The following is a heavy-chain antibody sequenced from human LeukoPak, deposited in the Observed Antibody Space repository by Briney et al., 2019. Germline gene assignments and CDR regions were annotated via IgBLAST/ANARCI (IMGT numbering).Heavy chain of an antibody. CDR3: ARVSGYSGTWYVDY. Sequence: PGGSLRLSCVASGFTFKNYGMHWVRQAPGKGLEWVAIIWYDGSNKYYADFVRGRFTTSRDDSKNTLYLQMNSLRADDSAVYYCARVSGYSGTWYVDYWGQGTLVTVSS. CDR2: IWYDGSNK. CDR1: GFTFKNYG. V-gene: IGHV3-33*01. J-gene: IGHJ4*02. D-gene: IGHD6-13*01.